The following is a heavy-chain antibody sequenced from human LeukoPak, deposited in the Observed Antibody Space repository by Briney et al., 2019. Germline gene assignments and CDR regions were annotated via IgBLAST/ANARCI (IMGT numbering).Heavy chain of an antibody. CDR3: ARSHYGDPDFDY. V-gene: IGHV1-18*01. J-gene: IGHJ4*02. D-gene: IGHD4-17*01. CDR1: GYTFTSYG. CDR2: ISAYNGNT. Sequence: GASVKVSCKASGYTFTSYGISWVRHAPGQGLELMGWISAYNGNTNYAQKLQGRVTMTTDTSTSTAYMELRSLRSDDTAVYYCARSHYGDPDFDYWGQGTLVTVSS.